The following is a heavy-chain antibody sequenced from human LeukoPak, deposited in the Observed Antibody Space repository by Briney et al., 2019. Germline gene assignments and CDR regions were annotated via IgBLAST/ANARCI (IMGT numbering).Heavy chain of an antibody. V-gene: IGHV3-23*01. CDR2: IGGSGGST. CDR1: GFTFNSYA. D-gene: IGHD3-3*01. J-gene: IGHJ4*02. CDR3: AKDLSYDFWTGYSLDY. Sequence: GGSLRLSCAASGFTFNSYAMSWVRQAPGKGLEWVSAIGGSGGSTYYADSVKGRFTISRDNSKNTLYLQMNSLRAEDTAVYYCAKDLSYDFWTGYSLDYWGQGTLVTVSS.